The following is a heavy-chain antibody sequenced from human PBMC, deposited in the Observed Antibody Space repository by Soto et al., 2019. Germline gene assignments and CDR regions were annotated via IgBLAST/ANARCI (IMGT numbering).Heavy chain of an antibody. J-gene: IGHJ3*02. V-gene: IGHV3-30*18. Sequence: GGSLRLSXAASGFTFSSYGMHWVRQAPGKGLEWVAVISYDGSNKYYADSVKGRFTISRDNSKNTLYLQMNSLRAEDTAVYYCAKRGLEMATIHDAFDIWGQGTMVTV. D-gene: IGHD5-12*01. CDR2: ISYDGSNK. CDR3: AKRGLEMATIHDAFDI. CDR1: GFTFSSYG.